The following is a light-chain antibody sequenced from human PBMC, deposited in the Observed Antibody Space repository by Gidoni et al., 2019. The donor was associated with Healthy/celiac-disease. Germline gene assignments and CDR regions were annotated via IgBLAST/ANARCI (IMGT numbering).Light chain of an antibody. CDR3: SSYTSSSTLA. CDR1: SSDVGGYNY. J-gene: IGLJ1*01. V-gene: IGLV2-14*01. Sequence: QSALTQPASVTGSPGQSITISCTGTSSDVGGYNYFSWSQQHPGKAPKLMIYDVSNRPSGVSNRFSGSKSGNTASLTISGLQAEDEADYYCSSYTSSSTLAFGTGTKVTVL. CDR2: DVS.